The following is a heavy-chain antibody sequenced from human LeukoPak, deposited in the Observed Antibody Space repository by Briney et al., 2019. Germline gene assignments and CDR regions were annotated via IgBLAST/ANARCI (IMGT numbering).Heavy chain of an antibody. CDR3: ARVPSVGMAARDYFEY. Sequence: GASVKVSCKVSGYTFSTYGISWVRQAPGQGLEWMGWISPYNGHTNYVQKFQGRVTMTTDTSTSTAYMELRSLTSDGTAVYYCARVPSVGMAARDYFEYWGQGTLVTVSS. J-gene: IGHJ4*02. D-gene: IGHD5-24*01. CDR2: ISPYNGHT. V-gene: IGHV1-18*01. CDR1: GYTFSTYG.